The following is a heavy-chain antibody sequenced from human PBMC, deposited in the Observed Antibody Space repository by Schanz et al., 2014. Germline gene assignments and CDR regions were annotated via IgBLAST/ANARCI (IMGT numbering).Heavy chain of an antibody. CDR2: ISYDGSSK. V-gene: IGHV3-33*01. D-gene: IGHD5-12*01. Sequence: QVQLVESGGGVVQPGRSLRLSCAASGFTFRSYGMHWVRQAPGKGLEWVALISYDGSSKNHADSVQGRFTISRDNSKNMVFLQMNSLRVEDTAIYYCARDEGKDGYNLAFDVWGQGTLVTVSS. J-gene: IGHJ3*01. CDR1: GFTFRSYG. CDR3: ARDEGKDGYNLAFDV.